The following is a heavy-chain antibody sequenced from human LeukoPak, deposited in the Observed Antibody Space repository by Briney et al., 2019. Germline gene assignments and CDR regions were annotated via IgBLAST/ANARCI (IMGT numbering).Heavy chain of an antibody. D-gene: IGHD6-13*01. CDR3: ASIAAAYHFDY. J-gene: IGHJ4*02. Sequence: GSLRLSCAVSGFTFSSYAMSWVRQPPGKGLEWIGEINHSGSTNYNPSLKSRVTISVDTSKNQFSLKLSSVTAADTAVYYCASIAAAYHFDYWGQGTLVTVSS. V-gene: IGHV4-34*08. CDR2: INHSGST. CDR1: GFTFSSYA.